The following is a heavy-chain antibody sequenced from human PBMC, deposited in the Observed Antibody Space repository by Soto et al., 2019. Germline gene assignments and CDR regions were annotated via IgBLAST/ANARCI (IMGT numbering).Heavy chain of an antibody. D-gene: IGHD3-3*01. V-gene: IGHV3-43*01. CDR3: ARETLSFGSALDV. CDR2: ITCNGGNT. Sequence: PGGSLRLSCAASGFRFDDYNMHWVRQAPGKGLEWVSLITCNGGNTYYADSVKGRFTISRDGTTQSAFLQMTSLKREDTGLYYCARETLSFGSALDVWGQGTTVTVSS. J-gene: IGHJ6*02. CDR1: GFRFDDYN.